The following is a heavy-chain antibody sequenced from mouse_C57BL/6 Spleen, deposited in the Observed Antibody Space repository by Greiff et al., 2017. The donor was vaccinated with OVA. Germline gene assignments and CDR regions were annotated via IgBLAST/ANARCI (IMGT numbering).Heavy chain of an antibody. V-gene: IGHV5-16*01. Sequence: DVKLVESEGGLVQPGSSMKLSCTASGFTFSDYYMAWVRQVPEKGLEWVANINYDGSSTYYLDSLKSRFIISRDNAKNILYLQMSRLKSEDTATYYCAREGLLRDYAMDYWGQGTSVTVSS. D-gene: IGHD1-1*01. CDR3: AREGLLRDYAMDY. J-gene: IGHJ4*01. CDR2: INYDGSST. CDR1: GFTFSDYY.